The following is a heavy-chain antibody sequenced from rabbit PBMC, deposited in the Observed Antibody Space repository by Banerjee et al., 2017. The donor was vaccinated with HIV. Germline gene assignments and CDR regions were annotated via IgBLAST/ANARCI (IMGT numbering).Heavy chain of an antibody. CDR1: GFSFSSGYW. Sequence: QEQLEESGGDLVKPEGSLTLTCTASGFSFSSGYWISWVRQAPGKGLEWIGCIYTGSGGSTEYASWAKGRFTISKTPSTTVTLQMTSLTAADTATYFCARDVGGSSDYIYYFSLWGQGTLVTVS. J-gene: IGHJ4*01. CDR3: ARDVGGSSDYIYYFSL. CDR2: IYTGSGGST. V-gene: IGHV1S45*01. D-gene: IGHD8-1*01.